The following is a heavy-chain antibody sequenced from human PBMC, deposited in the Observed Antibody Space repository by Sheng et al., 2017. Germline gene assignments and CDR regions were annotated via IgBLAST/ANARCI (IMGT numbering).Heavy chain of an antibody. Sequence: QVQLVQSGAEVKKPGSSVKVSCKASGGTFSSYAISWVRQAPGQGLEWMGGIIPILGIANYAQKFQGRVTITADKSTSTAYMELSSLRSEDTAVYYCARGRCGGDCRYYYYYYMDVWGKGTTVTVSS. D-gene: IGHD2-21*01. V-gene: IGHV1-69*04. CDR3: ARGRCGGDCRYYYYYYMDV. CDR2: IIPILGIA. CDR1: GGTFSSYA. J-gene: IGHJ6*03.